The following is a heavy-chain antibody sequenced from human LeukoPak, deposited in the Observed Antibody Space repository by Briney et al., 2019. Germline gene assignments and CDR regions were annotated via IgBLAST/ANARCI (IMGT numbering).Heavy chain of an antibody. CDR1: GGTFSSYA. CDR3: ARDPKGEIYYYGMDV. CDR2: IIPIFGTA. Sequence: GASVKVSCKASGGTFSSYAISWVRQAPGQGLEWMGGIIPIFGTANYAQKFQGRVTITADESTSTAYMELSSLRSEDTVVYYCARDPKGEIYYYGMDVWGQGTTVTVSS. V-gene: IGHV1-69*13. D-gene: IGHD5-24*01. J-gene: IGHJ6*02.